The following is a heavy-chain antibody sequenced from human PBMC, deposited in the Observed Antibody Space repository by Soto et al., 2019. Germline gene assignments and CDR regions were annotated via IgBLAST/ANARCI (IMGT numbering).Heavy chain of an antibody. Sequence: QVQLVQSGAEVKKPGSSVKVSCKASGGTFSSYAISWVRQAPGQGLEWMGGIIPMFGTTKYAQKFQGRLTTTADESTSTAYMELSSLRSGDTAGYFWAGGVVVVPTSQLGWFDPWGQGTLVTVSS. CDR1: GGTFSSYA. CDR3: AGGVVVVPTSQLGWFDP. CDR2: IIPMFGTT. D-gene: IGHD2-2*01. J-gene: IGHJ5*02. V-gene: IGHV1-69*01.